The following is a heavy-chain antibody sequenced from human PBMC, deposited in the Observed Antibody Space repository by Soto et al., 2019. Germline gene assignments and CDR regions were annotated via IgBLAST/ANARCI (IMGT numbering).Heavy chain of an antibody. V-gene: IGHV3-73*01. J-gene: IGHJ4*02. CDR1: GLNFSGSA. Sequence: GGSLRLSCATSGLNFSGSAMHWARQASGKGLEWVGRIRSRPHNYATTYAASVEGRFTISRDDSKNTVYLQIKGLKTDDTAMYYCTTERDYWGRGTLVTVSS. CDR2: IRSRPHNYAT. CDR3: TTERDY.